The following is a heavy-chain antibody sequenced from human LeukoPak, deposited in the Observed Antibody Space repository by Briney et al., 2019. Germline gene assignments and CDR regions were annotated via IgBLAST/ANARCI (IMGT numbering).Heavy chain of an antibody. CDR2: KDHDGSGT. CDR1: GFTFSNYC. CDR3: ARIGYFGDHNWSYFDY. D-gene: IGHD1-20*01. J-gene: IGHJ4*02. V-gene: IGHV3-7*01. Sequence: GRSLRLSCAASGFTFSNYCMSGVRQAPGKGLEWGANKDHDGSGTQYEASVKGRFTTSTDNAKNSLYLQMNSLRAEDTAIYYCARIGYFGDHNWSYFDYWGQGTLVTVSS.